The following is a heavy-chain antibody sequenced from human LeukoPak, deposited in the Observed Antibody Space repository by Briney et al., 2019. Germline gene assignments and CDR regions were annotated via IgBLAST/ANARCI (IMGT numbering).Heavy chain of an antibody. CDR2: IYTSGST. D-gene: IGHD5-18*01. CDR3: AGGLYSYGPTYYSYGMDV. Sequence: SATLSLTCTVSGGSISSYYWSWIRQPAGKGLEWIGRIYTSGSTNYNPSLKSRVTMSVDTSKNQFSLKLSSVTAADTAVYYCAGGLYSYGPTYYSYGMDVWGQGTTVTVSS. CDR1: GGSISSYY. J-gene: IGHJ6*02. V-gene: IGHV4-4*07.